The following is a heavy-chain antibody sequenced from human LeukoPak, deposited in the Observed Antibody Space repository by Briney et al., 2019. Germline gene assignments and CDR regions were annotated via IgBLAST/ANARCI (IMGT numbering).Heavy chain of an antibody. CDR1: GFTFSSYG. CDR2: IWYDGSNK. V-gene: IGHV3-33*01. Sequence: GRSLRLSCAASGFTFSSYGMHWVRQAPGKGLEWVAVIWYDGSNKYYADSVKGRFTISRDNSKNTLYLQMNSLRAEDTAVYYCARAPLLWFGGGFDYWGQGTLVTVSS. D-gene: IGHD3-10*01. CDR3: ARAPLLWFGGGFDY. J-gene: IGHJ4*02.